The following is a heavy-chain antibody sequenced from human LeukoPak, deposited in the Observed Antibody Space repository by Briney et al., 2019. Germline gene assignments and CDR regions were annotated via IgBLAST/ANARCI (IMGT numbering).Heavy chain of an antibody. CDR3: ASLPEYSSDWYSRKNWFDP. CDR2: INPNSGGT. J-gene: IGHJ5*02. Sequence: ASVKVSCKASGYTFTGYYMHWVRQAPGQGLEWMGWINPNSGGTNYAQKFQGRVTMTRDTSISTAYMELSRLRSDDTAVYYCASLPEYSSDWYSRKNWFDPWGQGTLVTVSS. V-gene: IGHV1-2*02. CDR1: GYTFTGYY. D-gene: IGHD6-19*01.